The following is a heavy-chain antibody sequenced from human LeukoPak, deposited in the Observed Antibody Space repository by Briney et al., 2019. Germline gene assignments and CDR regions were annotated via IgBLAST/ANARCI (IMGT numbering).Heavy chain of an antibody. J-gene: IGHJ4*02. Sequence: GGSLRLSCAASGFIFSSYGMHWVRQAPGKGLEWVAFIRYDGSKKYYADSVKGRFTISRDNAKNTLYLQMNSLRAEDTAVYYCARGGYYGSGRYYFDSWGQGTLVTVSS. CDR2: IRYDGSKK. D-gene: IGHD3-3*01. V-gene: IGHV3-30*02. CDR1: GFIFSSYG. CDR3: ARGGYYGSGRYYFDS.